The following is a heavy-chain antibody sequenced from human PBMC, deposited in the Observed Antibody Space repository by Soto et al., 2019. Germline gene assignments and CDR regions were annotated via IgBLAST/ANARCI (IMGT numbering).Heavy chain of an antibody. V-gene: IGHV3-23*01. Sequence: GGSLRLSCAASGFTFSSYWMHWVRQAPGKGLVWVSAISGSGGSTYYADSVKGRFTISRDNSKNTLYLQMNSLRAEDTAVYYCAKVPGIAVQWGQGTLVTVSS. CDR3: AKVPGIAVQ. J-gene: IGHJ4*02. CDR1: GFTFSSYW. D-gene: IGHD6-19*01. CDR2: ISGSGGST.